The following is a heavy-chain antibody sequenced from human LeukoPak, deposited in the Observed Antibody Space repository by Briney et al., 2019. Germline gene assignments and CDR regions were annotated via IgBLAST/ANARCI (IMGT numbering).Heavy chain of an antibody. V-gene: IGHV4-59*01. D-gene: IGHD6-19*01. CDR2: IFYSGCT. CDR3: ARGSSSGWYYFDY. J-gene: IGHJ4*02. Sequence: SETLSLTCTVSGGSISSYYWSWIRQPPGKGLEWIGYIFYSGCTNYNPSLKSRVTISVDTSKNQFSLKLSSVTAADTAVYYCARGSSSGWYYFDYWGQGTLVTVSS. CDR1: GGSISSYY.